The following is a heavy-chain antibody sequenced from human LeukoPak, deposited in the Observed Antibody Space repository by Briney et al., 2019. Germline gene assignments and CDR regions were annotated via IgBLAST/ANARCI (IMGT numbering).Heavy chain of an antibody. CDR1: GFTFSSYS. CDR3: ARVLSGSWDWFDP. J-gene: IGHJ5*02. CDR2: ISSSSSYI. Sequence: GGSLRLSCAASGFTFSSYSMNWVRQAPGKGLEWVSSISSSSSYIYYADSVKGRFTISRDNAKNSLYLQMNSLRAEDTAVYYCARVLSGSWDWFDPWGQGTLVTVSS. D-gene: IGHD3-22*01. V-gene: IGHV3-21*01.